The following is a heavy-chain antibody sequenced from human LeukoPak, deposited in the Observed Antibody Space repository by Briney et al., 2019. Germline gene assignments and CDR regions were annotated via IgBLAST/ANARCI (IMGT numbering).Heavy chain of an antibody. D-gene: IGHD3-3*01. CDR1: GGSITSSSYY. CDR2: IDYVGSS. CDR3: GRHSPGRTFWSGFPPGTFDY. Sequence: PSETLSLTCTVSGGSITSSSYYWGWIRQSPGRGLEWIGTIDYVGSSYYNPSLKGRVTISADTSKNQFSLKLTSVSTADTAVYFCGRHSPGRTFWSGFPPGTFDYWGQGTLVPVSS. V-gene: IGHV4-39*01. J-gene: IGHJ4*02.